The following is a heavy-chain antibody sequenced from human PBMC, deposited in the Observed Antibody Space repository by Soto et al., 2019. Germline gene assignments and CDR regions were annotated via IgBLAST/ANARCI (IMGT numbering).Heavy chain of an antibody. Sequence: SETLSLTCTVPGGSISSGDYYWSWIRQPPGKGLEWIGYIYYSGSTYYNPSLKSRVTISVDTSKNQFSLKLSSVTAADTAVYYCARGRVVAATSFDYWGQGTLVTVSS. V-gene: IGHV4-30-4*01. CDR2: IYYSGST. D-gene: IGHD2-15*01. J-gene: IGHJ4*02. CDR3: ARGRVVAATSFDY. CDR1: GGSISSGDYY.